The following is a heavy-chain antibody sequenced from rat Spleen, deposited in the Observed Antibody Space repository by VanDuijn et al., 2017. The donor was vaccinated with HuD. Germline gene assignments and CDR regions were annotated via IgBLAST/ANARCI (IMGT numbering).Heavy chain of an antibody. J-gene: IGHJ4*01. Sequence: EVQLVESGGGLVQPGRSLKLSCVASGFTFSEYWMTWIRQAPGKGLEWVASITNIGCTIYYADSVKGRFTMSRDIAQNTLYLQMNSLRSEDTATYYCTRGGNYALDAWGPGASVTVSS. D-gene: IGHD1-11*01. CDR3: TRGGNYALDA. CDR1: GFTFSEYW. CDR2: ITNIGCTI. V-gene: IGHV5-31*01.